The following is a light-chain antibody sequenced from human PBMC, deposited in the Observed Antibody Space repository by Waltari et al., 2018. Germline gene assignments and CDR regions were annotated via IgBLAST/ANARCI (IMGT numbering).Light chain of an antibody. CDR3: QHYGRLPAT. Sequence: QSVSSALSCARQTPGQARRLLSVGTSNRATGSPDRFSGSWSETDFSLTISRHEPEDFAVYYCQHYGRLPATFGRGTKVERK. J-gene: IGKJ1*01. CDR2: GTS. CDR1: QSVSSAL. V-gene: IGKV3-20*01.